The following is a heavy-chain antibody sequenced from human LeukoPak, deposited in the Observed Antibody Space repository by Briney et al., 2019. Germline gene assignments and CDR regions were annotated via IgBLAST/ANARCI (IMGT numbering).Heavy chain of an antibody. CDR3: AKSSYYDASGYYREYYFDS. Sequence: GGSLRLSCTASGFTFSSYAMSWVRQAPGKGLEWVSSISGSGGSTHYVDSVKGRFTISRDKTKNTLYLQMNSLRAEDTAVYYCAKSSYYDASGYYREYYFDSWGQGTLVTVSS. D-gene: IGHD3-22*01. CDR1: GFTFSSYA. CDR2: ISGSGGST. J-gene: IGHJ4*02. V-gene: IGHV3-23*01.